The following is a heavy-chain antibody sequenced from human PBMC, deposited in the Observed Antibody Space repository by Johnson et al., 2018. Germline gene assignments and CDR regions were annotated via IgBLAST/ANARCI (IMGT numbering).Heavy chain of an antibody. CDR1: GFTFSSYA. V-gene: IGHV3-23*04. D-gene: IGHD6-19*01. J-gene: IGHJ3*02. Sequence: VQLVQSGGGLVQPGGSLRLSCAASGFTFSSYAMSWVRQAPGKGLEWVSAISGSGGSTYYADSVKGRFTISRDNSKNTLYLQINSLRAEDTAVYYCAKDLSGQQWLVDAFDIWGQGKMVTVSS. CDR3: AKDLSGQQWLVDAFDI. CDR2: ISGSGGST.